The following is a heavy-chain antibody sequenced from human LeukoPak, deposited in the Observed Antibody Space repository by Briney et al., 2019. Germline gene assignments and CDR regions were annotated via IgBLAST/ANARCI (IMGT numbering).Heavy chain of an antibody. J-gene: IGHJ5*02. D-gene: IGHD3-16*01. CDR1: GYTFTGYY. Sequence: GASVKVSCKASGYTFTGYYMHWVRQAPGQGLEWMGWINPNSGGTNYAQKFQGRVTMTRDTSISTAYMELSRLRSDDTAVYYCARAIKPARGDWFDPWGQGTLVTVSS. CDR3: ARAIKPARGDWFDP. CDR2: INPNSGGT. V-gene: IGHV1-2*02.